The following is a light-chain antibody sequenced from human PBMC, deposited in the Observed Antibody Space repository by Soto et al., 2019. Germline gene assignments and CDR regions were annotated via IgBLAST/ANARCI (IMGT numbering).Light chain of an antibody. J-gene: IGKJ4*01. CDR3: QQRSSWPLLT. CDR2: DAS. CDR1: QSVSNY. V-gene: IGKV3-11*01. Sequence: EIVLTQSPATLSLSPGERATLSCRASQSVSNYLAWFQQKPCQAPRLLIYDASNRASGIPARFSGSGSGTDFTLTISSLEPEDFAVYYCQQRSSWPLLTFGGGNKVEI.